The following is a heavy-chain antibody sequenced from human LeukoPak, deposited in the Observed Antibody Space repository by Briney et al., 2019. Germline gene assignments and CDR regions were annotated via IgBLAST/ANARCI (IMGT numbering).Heavy chain of an antibody. Sequence: SEILSLTCTVSGDSIRSYYWNWIRRPPGKGLEWIGYIYYTGSTSYNPSLKSRVTISLDTSKSQFSLRLTCVTAADTAVYYCASHGSSGHDPLTWGQGTLVTVSS. CDR1: GDSIRSYY. J-gene: IGHJ4*01. CDR3: ASHGSSGHDPLT. D-gene: IGHD5-12*01. CDR2: IYYTGST. V-gene: IGHV4-59*08.